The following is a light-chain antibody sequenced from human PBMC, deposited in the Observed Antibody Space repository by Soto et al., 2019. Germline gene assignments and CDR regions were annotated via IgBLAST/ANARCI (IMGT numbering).Light chain of an antibody. CDR3: QQRFNWPVT. Sequence: EIVLTQSPATLSLSPGERATLSCRASQSISIYLAWYQLKPGQAPRLLIYDASRRATVIPARFSGSVSGTDFTLTISSLEPEDFAVYSCQQRFNWPVTFGGGTKVEIK. J-gene: IGKJ4*01. CDR1: QSISIY. CDR2: DAS. V-gene: IGKV3-11*01.